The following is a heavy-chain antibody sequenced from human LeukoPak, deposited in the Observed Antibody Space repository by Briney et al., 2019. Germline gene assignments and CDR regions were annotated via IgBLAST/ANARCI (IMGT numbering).Heavy chain of an antibody. D-gene: IGHD3-22*01. J-gene: IGHJ4*02. CDR1: GFSFSSYW. V-gene: IGHV3-7*01. CDR3: ARGIPKDEHLTMMLVVSPSF. CDR2: IKQDGSEK. Sequence: GGSLRLSCAASGFSFSSYWMSWVRQAPGKGLEWVANIKQDGSEKYYVDSVKGRFTISRENAKNSLYLQMNGLTAEDTAIYYCARGIPKDEHLTMMLVVSPSFWGQGTLVTVSS.